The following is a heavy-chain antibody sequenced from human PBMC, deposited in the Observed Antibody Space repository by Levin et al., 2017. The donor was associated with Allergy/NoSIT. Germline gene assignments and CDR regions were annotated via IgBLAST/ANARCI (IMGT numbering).Heavy chain of an antibody. CDR3: ARPYSDYEPPFNS. D-gene: IGHD5-12*01. CDR2: ISPSGTTI. Sequence: PGGSLRLSCAASGFTFSDYYMNWIRQAPGKGLEWVSYISPSGTTIYYADSVKGRFTISRDNATNSLYLQMNSLRPEDTAVYYCARPYSDYEPPFNSWGQGTLVTVSS. CDR1: GFTFSDYY. V-gene: IGHV3-11*01. J-gene: IGHJ4*02.